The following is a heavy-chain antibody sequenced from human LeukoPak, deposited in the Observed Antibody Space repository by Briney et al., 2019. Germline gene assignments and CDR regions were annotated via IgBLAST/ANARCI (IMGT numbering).Heavy chain of an antibody. J-gene: IGHJ4*02. D-gene: IGHD6-13*01. CDR3: ARAAAGTHDFDY. CDR1: GFTFSSYA. CDR2: ISGSGGST. Sequence: PGGSLRLSCAASGFTFSSYAMSWVRQAPGKGLERVSAISGSGGSTYYADSVKGRFTISRDNSKNTLYLQMNSLRAEDTAVYYCARAAAGTHDFDYWGQGTLVTVSS. V-gene: IGHV3-23*01.